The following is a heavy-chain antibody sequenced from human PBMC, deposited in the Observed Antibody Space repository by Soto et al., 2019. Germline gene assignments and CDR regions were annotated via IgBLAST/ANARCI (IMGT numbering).Heavy chain of an antibody. V-gene: IGHV3-23*01. CDR1: GFTFSRYA. CDR2: VTGGGHTT. Sequence: EAQLLESGGGLVQPGGSLRLSCAASGFTFSRYAMSWVRQAPGKGLEWVSTVTGGGHTTYNADSVNGRFTISRDNSKNTLYLQMNNLRAEDTAIYYCASSSGDLDGYGMDIWGPGTTVTVSS. D-gene: IGHD3-10*01. J-gene: IGHJ6*02. CDR3: ASSSGDLDGYGMDI.